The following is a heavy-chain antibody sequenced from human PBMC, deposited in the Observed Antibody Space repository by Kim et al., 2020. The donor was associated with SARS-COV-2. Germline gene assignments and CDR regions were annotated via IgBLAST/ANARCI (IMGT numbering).Heavy chain of an antibody. D-gene: IGHD2-15*01. Sequence: GGSLRLSCAASGFTFSSYWMSWVRQAPGKGLEWVANIKQDGSEKYYVDSVKGRFTISRDNAKNSLYLQMNSLRAEDTAVYYCARDQSSGEIIRIRGGYFDYWGQGTLVTVSS. J-gene: IGHJ4*02. CDR3: ARDQSSGEIIRIRGGYFDY. CDR1: GFTFSSYW. CDR2: IKQDGSEK. V-gene: IGHV3-7*01.